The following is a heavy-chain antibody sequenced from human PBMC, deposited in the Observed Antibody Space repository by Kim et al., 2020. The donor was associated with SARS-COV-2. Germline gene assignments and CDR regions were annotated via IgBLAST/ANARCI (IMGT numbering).Heavy chain of an antibody. CDR2: IYYSGST. Sequence: SETLSLTCTVSGGSISSSSYYWGWIRQPPGKGLEWIGSIYYSGSTYYNPSLKSRVTISVDTSKNQFSLKLSSVTAADTAVYYCARGSRVIRDYADAFDIWGKGTMVTVSS. D-gene: IGHD4-17*01. CDR3: ARGSRVIRDYADAFDI. CDR1: GGSISSSSYY. V-gene: IGHV4-39*01. J-gene: IGHJ3*02.